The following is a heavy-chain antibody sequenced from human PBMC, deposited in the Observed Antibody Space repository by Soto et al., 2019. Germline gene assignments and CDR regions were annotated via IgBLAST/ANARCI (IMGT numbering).Heavy chain of an antibody. J-gene: IGHJ4*02. CDR2: MYHSGST. D-gene: IGHD2-15*01. CDR3: ARDAKGYYARGYCSGGSCPPFDY. CDR1: GGSISSGGYS. V-gene: IGHV4-30-2*01. Sequence: SETLSLTCAVSGGSISSGGYSWSWIRQPPGKGLEWIGYMYHSGSTYYNPSLKSRVTISIDRSKNQFSLKLSSVTAADTAVYYCARDAKGYYARGYCSGGSCPPFDYWGQGTLVTVSS.